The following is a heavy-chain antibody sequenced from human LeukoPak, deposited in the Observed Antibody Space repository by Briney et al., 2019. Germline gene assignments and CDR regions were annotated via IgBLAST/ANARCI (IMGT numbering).Heavy chain of an antibody. Sequence: PSETLSLTCAVSGASISGSGYYLGWIRQPPGKGLEWIGNIYYTGSTYYNASLQSRVTISIDMSKNQFSLRLSSVTAADTAMYYCAKSGGYGLIDYWGQGTLVTVSS. V-gene: IGHV4-39*01. D-gene: IGHD6-19*01. CDR3: AKSGGYGLIDY. CDR2: IYYTGST. J-gene: IGHJ4*02. CDR1: GASISGSGYY.